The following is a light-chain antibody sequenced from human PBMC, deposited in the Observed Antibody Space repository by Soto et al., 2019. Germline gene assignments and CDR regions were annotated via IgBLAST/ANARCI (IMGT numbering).Light chain of an antibody. CDR3: QQYGSSTGWT. CDR2: GAS. V-gene: IGKV3-15*01. J-gene: IGKJ1*01. CDR1: QSVSSN. Sequence: EIVRTQSPATLSASPGERATLSCRASQSVSSNLAWYQQKPGQAPRLLIYGASTRATGIPARFSGGGSGTEFTLTISRLEPEDFAVYYCQQYGSSTGWTFGQGTKVDIK.